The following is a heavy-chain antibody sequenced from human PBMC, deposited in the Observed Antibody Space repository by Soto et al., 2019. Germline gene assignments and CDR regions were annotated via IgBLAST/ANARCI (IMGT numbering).Heavy chain of an antibody. D-gene: IGHD3-22*01. J-gene: IGHJ6*02. Sequence: ASVKVSCKASGYTFTNSGISWVRQAPGQGLEWMGWIGAYNGHTKYAQKLQGRVTMTTDTSTSTAYMVLRSLKSDDTAVYYCAREDYYDSSGYLPVRYYFGMDVWGQGTTVTVSS. CDR3: AREDYYDSSGYLPVRYYFGMDV. CDR1: GYTFTNSG. V-gene: IGHV1-18*01. CDR2: IGAYNGHT.